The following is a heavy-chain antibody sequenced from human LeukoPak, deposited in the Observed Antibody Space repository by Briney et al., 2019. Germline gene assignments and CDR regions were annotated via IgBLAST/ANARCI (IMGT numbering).Heavy chain of an antibody. Sequence: GGSLRLSCAASGFTFSSYNINWVRQAPGKGLEWVSYISSSGSTIYYADSVKGRFTISRDNAKNSLYLQMNSLRAEDTAVYYCARVYYDILTGYLGGNYYYGMDVWGQGTTVTVSS. CDR1: GFTFSSYN. D-gene: IGHD3-9*01. CDR2: ISSSGSTI. J-gene: IGHJ6*02. CDR3: ARVYYDILTGYLGGNYYYGMDV. V-gene: IGHV3-48*04.